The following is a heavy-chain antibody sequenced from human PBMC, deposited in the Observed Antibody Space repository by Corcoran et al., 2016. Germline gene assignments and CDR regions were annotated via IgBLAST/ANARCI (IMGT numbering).Heavy chain of an antibody. Sequence: QLQLQESGPGLVKPSETLSLTCTVSGGSISSSSYYWGWIRQPPGKGLEWIGSIYYSGSTYYNPSLKSRVTISVDTSKNQFSLKLNSVTAADTAVYYCARRSYDFWSGHECNWCDPWGQGTLVIVSS. CDR3: ARRSYDFWSGHECNWCDP. J-gene: IGHJ5*02. CDR2: IYYSGST. CDR1: GGSISSSSYY. D-gene: IGHD3-3*01. V-gene: IGHV4-39*01.